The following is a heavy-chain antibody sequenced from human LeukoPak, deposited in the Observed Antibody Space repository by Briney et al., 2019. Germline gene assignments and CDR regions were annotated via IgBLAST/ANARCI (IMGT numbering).Heavy chain of an antibody. CDR2: INDSGST. CDR3: ARRGRRANYYDSRGWFDP. D-gene: IGHD3-22*01. CDR1: GGSFGGYY. Sequence: PSETLSLTCAVYGGSFGGYYWSWIRQPPGKGLEWIGEINDSGSTNYIPSLKSRVTISVDRSKNQFSLWLSSVTAADTAVYYCARRGRRANYYDSRGWFDPWGQGTLVTVSS. J-gene: IGHJ5*02. V-gene: IGHV4-34*01.